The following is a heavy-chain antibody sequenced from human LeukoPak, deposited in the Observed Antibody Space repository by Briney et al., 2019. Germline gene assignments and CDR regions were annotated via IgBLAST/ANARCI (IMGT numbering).Heavy chain of an antibody. CDR1: GYTFTGYY. Sequence: ASVKVSCKASGYTFTGYYMHWVRQAPGQGLEWMGWINPNSGGTNYAQKFQGRVTMTRDTSISTAYMELSRLRSDDTAVYYCARAPYYYDSSGSIKPFDYWGQGTLVAVSS. CDR2: INPNSGGT. V-gene: IGHV1-2*02. J-gene: IGHJ4*02. D-gene: IGHD3-22*01. CDR3: ARAPYYYDSSGSIKPFDY.